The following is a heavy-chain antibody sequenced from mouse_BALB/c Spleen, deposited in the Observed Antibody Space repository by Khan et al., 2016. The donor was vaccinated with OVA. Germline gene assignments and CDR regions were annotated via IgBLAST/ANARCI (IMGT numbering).Heavy chain of an antibody. V-gene: IGHV1-4*01. CDR3: VRDGAYHRNDGWFAY. CDR1: GYTFTSYT. CDR2: INPSNGYT. J-gene: IGHJ3*01. Sequence: QVQLKQPGAELARPGASVKMSCKASGYTFTSYTIHWIKERPGQGLEWIGYINPSNGYTNYNQKFKDKATLTTDKSSTTAYLQLSSLTSDDSAVYNCVRDGAYHRNDGWFAYWGQGTLVTVSA. D-gene: IGHD2-14*01.